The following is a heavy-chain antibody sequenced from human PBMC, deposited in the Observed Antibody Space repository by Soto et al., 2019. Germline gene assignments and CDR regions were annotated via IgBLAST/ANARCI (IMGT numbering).Heavy chain of an antibody. CDR1: GGSISSGGYS. CDR2: IYHSGST. CDR3: ARGPQRIAAADEKFDP. D-gene: IGHD6-13*01. V-gene: IGHV4-30-2*01. Sequence: QLQLQESGSGLVKPSQTLSLTCAVSGGSISSGGYSWSWIRQPPGKGLEWIGYIYHSGSTNYNPSLKSRVTISVDTSKNQFSLKLSSVTAADTAVYYCARGPQRIAAADEKFDPWGQGTLVTVSS. J-gene: IGHJ5*02.